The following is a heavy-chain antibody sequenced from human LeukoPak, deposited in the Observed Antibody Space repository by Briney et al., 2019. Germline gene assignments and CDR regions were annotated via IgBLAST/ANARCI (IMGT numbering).Heavy chain of an antibody. J-gene: IGHJ5*02. V-gene: IGHV1-18*01. CDR1: GYTFTSYG. D-gene: IGHD6-19*01. CDR2: ISAYNGNT. CDR3: ARGGGLVPGTWFDP. Sequence: ASVKVSCKASGYTFTSYGISWVRQAPGQGLEWMGWISAYNGNTNYAQEVQGRVSMTTDTSTSTAHLELRSLRSDDTAVYYCARGGGLVPGTWFDPWGQGTLVTVSS.